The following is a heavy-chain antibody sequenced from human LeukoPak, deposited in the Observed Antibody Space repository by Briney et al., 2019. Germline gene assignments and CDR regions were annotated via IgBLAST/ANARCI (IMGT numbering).Heavy chain of an antibody. CDR3: ARVNDSSGYYRYYFDY. Sequence: SETLSLACTVSGGSISSGGYYWSWIRQHPGKGLEWIGYIYYSGSTYYNPSLKSRVTISVDTSKNQFSLKLSSVTAADTAVYYCARVNDSSGYYRYYFDYWGQGTLVTVSS. CDR1: GGSISSGGYY. D-gene: IGHD3-22*01. CDR2: IYYSGST. J-gene: IGHJ4*02. V-gene: IGHV4-31*03.